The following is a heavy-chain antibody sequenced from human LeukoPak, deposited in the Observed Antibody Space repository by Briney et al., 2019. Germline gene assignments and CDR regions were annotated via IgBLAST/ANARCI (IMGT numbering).Heavy chain of an antibody. J-gene: IGHJ4*02. D-gene: IGHD4-17*01. CDR2: ISGSSSFI. Sequence: GGSLRLSCAASGFTFSTYNMNWVRQAPGKGLEWVSSISGSSSFIYYADSVKGRFTISRDNSKNTLYLQMNSLRAEDTAVYYCAKGGYGDYSRFDYWGQGTLVTVSS. CDR1: GFTFSTYN. V-gene: IGHV3-21*01. CDR3: AKGGYGDYSRFDY.